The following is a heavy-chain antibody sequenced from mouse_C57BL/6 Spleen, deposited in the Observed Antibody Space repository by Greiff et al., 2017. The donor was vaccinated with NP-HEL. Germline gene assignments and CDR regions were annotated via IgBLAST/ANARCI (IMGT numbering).Heavy chain of an antibody. V-gene: IGHV7-3*01. CDR2: IRNKANGYTT. Sequence: EVKLMESGGGLVQPGGSLSLSCAASGFTFTDYYMSWVRQPPGKALEWLGFIRNKANGYTTEYSASVKGRFTISRDNSQSILYLQMNALRAEDSATYYCARSDYGSSYVGFAYWGQGTLVTVSA. D-gene: IGHD1-1*01. J-gene: IGHJ3*01. CDR1: GFTFTDYY. CDR3: ARSDYGSSYVGFAY.